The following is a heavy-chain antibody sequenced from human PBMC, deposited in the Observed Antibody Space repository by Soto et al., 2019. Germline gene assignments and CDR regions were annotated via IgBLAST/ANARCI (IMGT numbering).Heavy chain of an antibody. CDR3: AQTVAGSPFEY. CDR2: ISYDGNDR. V-gene: IGHV3-30*03. J-gene: IGHJ4*02. CDR1: GFTFSNYG. Sequence: QVQLVESGGGVVQPGRTLTVSCAASGFTFSNYGMHWVRQPPGKGLEWVAVISYDGNDRHYTDSVKGRFTISRDNSKKPLYLQMNRPLAEDTAVYYRAQTVAGSPFEYWGQGTLVTVSS.